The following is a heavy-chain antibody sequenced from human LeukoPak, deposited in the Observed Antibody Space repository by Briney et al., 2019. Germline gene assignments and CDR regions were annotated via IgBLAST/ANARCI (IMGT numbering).Heavy chain of an antibody. D-gene: IGHD2-2*01. CDR1: GFSFNTYT. CDR2: ISSTSSTM. CDR3: VRRAAAASLFYFDS. J-gene: IGHJ4*02. Sequence: PGGSLRLSCTASGFSFNTYTMNWVRQAPGLGLEWISCISSTSSTMYYADSVRGRFTISRDNAKNSLYLQMDSLRGEDTAVYYCVRRAAAASLFYFDSWGQGTPVTVSP. V-gene: IGHV3-48*04.